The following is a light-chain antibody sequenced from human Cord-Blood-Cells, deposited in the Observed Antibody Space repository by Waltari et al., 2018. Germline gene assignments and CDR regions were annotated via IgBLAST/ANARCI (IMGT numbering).Light chain of an antibody. V-gene: IGKV1-39*01. CDR3: QQSYSTPFT. CDR2: AAS. J-gene: IGKJ3*01. Sequence: DIQMTQSPSPLAASVGDMVTITCRASQSISSYLNWYQQKPGKAPKLLIYAASSLQSRVPSRFSGSGSGTDFTLTISSLQPEDFATYYCQQSYSTPFTFGPGTKVDIK. CDR1: QSISSY.